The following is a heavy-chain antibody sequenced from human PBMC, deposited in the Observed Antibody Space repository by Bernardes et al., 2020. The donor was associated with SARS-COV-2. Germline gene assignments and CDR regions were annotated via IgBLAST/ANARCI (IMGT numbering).Heavy chain of an antibody. CDR3: ARGASFGFLSGYSFGRGGPFDP. J-gene: IGHJ5*02. CDR1: GGSFSSHY. CDR2: INHSGTP. Sequence: SETLSLTCAVYGGSFSSHYWTWIRQPPGGGLEWVGEINHSGTPTYNPSLKSRVTMSVDTSKMQFYLRLTSMTAADTAVYYCARGASFGFLSGYSFGRGGPFDPWGQGVLVTVAS. V-gene: IGHV4-34*01. D-gene: IGHD3-3*01.